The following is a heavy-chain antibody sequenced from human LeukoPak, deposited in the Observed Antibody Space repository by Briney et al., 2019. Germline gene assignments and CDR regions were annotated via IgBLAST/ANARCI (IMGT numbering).Heavy chain of an antibody. Sequence: SQTLSLTCAISGDSVSSNSAAWNWIRQSPSRGLEWLGRTYYRSKWYNDYAVSVKSPITINPDTSKNQFSLQLNSVTPEDTAVYYCARDHCSGGSCYRRFDYWGQGTLVTVSS. CDR2: TYYRSKWYN. D-gene: IGHD2-15*01. J-gene: IGHJ4*02. CDR1: GDSVSSNSAA. V-gene: IGHV6-1*01. CDR3: ARDHCSGGSCYRRFDY.